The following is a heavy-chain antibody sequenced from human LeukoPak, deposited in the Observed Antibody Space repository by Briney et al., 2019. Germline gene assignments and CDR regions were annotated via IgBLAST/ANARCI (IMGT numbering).Heavy chain of an antibody. CDR1: GGSISSSSYY. CDR2: IYYSGST. J-gene: IGHJ4*02. V-gene: IGHV4-39*01. Sequence: SETLSLTCTVSGGSISSSSYYWGWIRQPPGKGLEWIGSIYYSGSTYYNPSLKSRVTISVDTSKNQFSLKLSSVTAADTAVYYCANIAAAGHYYFDYWGQGTLVTVSS. CDR3: ANIAAAGHYYFDY. D-gene: IGHD6-13*01.